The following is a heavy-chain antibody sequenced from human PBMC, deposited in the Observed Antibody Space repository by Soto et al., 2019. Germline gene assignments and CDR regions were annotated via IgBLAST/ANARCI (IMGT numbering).Heavy chain of an antibody. D-gene: IGHD3-10*01. CDR2: ISYDGSNK. J-gene: IGHJ5*02. Sequence: QVQLVESGGGVVQPGRSLRLSCAASGFTFSSYAMHWVRQAPGKGLEWVAVISYDGSNKYYADSVKGRFTISRDNSKNTLYLQMNSLRAEDTAVYYCGELTGVMVRGVTLPDNWFDPWGQGTLVTVSS. CDR3: GELTGVMVRGVTLPDNWFDP. CDR1: GFTFSSYA. V-gene: IGHV3-30-3*01.